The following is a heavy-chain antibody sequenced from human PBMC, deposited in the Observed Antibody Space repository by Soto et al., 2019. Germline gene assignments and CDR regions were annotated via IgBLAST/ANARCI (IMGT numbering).Heavy chain of an antibody. D-gene: IGHD3-10*01. CDR2: IKQDGSEK. Sequence: EVQLVESGGGLVQPGGSLRLSCAASGFTFSSYWMRWVRQAPGKGLEWVANIKQDGSEKNYVDSVKGRFTISRDNANNSLYLEMNSLRAEDTAVYYCASGNMVRGVIGIHWGQGTLVTVSS. V-gene: IGHV3-7*01. CDR1: GFTFSSYW. J-gene: IGHJ4*02. CDR3: ASGNMVRGVIGIH.